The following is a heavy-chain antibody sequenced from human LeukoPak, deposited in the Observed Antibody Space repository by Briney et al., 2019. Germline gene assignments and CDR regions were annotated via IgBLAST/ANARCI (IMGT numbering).Heavy chain of an antibody. J-gene: IGHJ4*02. Sequence: GGSLRLSCAASGFTFSSYAMSWVRQAPGKGLEWVSAISGSGGSTYYADSVKGRLTISRDNSKNTLYLQMNSLRAEDTAVYYCAKGSDRSASYYPDYWGQGTLVTVSS. CDR3: AKGSDRSASYYPDY. D-gene: IGHD3-10*01. V-gene: IGHV3-23*01. CDR2: ISGSGGST. CDR1: GFTFSSYA.